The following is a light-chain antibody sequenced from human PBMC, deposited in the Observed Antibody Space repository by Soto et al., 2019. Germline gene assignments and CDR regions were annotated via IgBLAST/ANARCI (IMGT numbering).Light chain of an antibody. V-gene: IGKV3-15*01. CDR1: QSVSSN. CDR2: GAS. Sequence: EIVMTQSPATLSVSPGERATLSCRASQSVSSNLAWYQQKPGQAPRLLIYGASTRATGIPARFSGSGSGTEFTLTISSLQSEDIADYYCQQYNNWPRTFGQGTKV. CDR3: QQYNNWPRT. J-gene: IGKJ1*01.